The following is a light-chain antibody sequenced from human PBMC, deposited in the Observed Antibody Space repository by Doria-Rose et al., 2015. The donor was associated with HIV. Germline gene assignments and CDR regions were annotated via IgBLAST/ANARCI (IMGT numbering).Light chain of an antibody. CDR3: HQYGTSWT. V-gene: IGKV3-20*01. CDR1: QSFSSTY. CDR2: DGS. Sequence: EIVLTQSPGTLSLSPGERATLSCRASQSFSSTYLAWYQQKPGQAPSLLIYDGSARATGIPDRFSASGSGTAFTLTINRLEPEDFALYYCHQYGTSWTFVQGTKVEI. J-gene: IGKJ1*01.